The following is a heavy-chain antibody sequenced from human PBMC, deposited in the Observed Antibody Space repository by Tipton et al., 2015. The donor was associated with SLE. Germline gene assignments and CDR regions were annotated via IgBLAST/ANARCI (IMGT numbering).Heavy chain of an antibody. CDR3: ASAVASGGSHIYYYDS. D-gene: IGHD3-16*01. J-gene: IGHJ4*02. CDR2: IIPMFGAR. CDR1: GGTFSSSA. V-gene: IGHV1-69*01. Sequence: QVQLVQSGPEVKKPGSSVKASCKASGGTFSSSAISWVRQAPGQGLEWMGGIIPMFGARTYAQKFQGRVTLTAEESTSTAFMELTSLTSEDTAVYFCASAVASGGSHIYYYDSWGQGTLVTVSS.